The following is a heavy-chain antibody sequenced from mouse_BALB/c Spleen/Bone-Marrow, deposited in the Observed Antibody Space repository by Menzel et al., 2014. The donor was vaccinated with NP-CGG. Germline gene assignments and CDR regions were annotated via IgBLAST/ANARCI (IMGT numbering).Heavy chain of an antibody. CDR1: GFDFSRYW. D-gene: IGHD1-1*01. CDR3: ARLNYYGNLFV. V-gene: IGHV4-1*02. J-gene: IGHJ1*01. CDR2: INPDSSTI. Sequence: EVMLVESGGGLVQPGGSLKLSCAAPGFDFSRYWMSWVRQVPGKGLEWIGEINPDSSTINYTPSLKDKFIISRDNAKNTLHLQMSKVRSEDTALYYCARLNYYGNLFVWGAGTTVTVSS.